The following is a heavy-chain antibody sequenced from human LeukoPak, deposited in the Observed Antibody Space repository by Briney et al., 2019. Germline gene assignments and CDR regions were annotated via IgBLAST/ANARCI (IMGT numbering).Heavy chain of an antibody. Sequence: SETLSLTCTVSGGSISSYYWSWIRQPAGEGLEWIGRIYTSGSTNYNPSLKSRVTMSVDTSKNQFSLKLSSVTAADTAVYYCARGVEMATLYYYYYMDVWGKGTTVTVSS. D-gene: IGHD5-24*01. CDR3: ARGVEMATLYYYYYMDV. CDR2: IYTSGST. CDR1: GGSISSYY. V-gene: IGHV4-4*07. J-gene: IGHJ6*03.